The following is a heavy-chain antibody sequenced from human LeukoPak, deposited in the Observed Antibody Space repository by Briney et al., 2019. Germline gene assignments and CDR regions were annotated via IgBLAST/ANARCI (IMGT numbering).Heavy chain of an antibody. V-gene: IGHV4-34*01. Sequence: SETLSLTCAVYGGSFSGYYWSWIRQPPGKGLEWIGEINHSGSTNYNPSLKSRVTISVDTSKNQFSLKLSSVTAADTAVYYCARVGGYGCCADYWGQGTLVTVSS. J-gene: IGHJ4*02. CDR2: INHSGST. CDR1: GGSFSGYY. CDR3: ARVGGYGCCADY. D-gene: IGHD2-2*03.